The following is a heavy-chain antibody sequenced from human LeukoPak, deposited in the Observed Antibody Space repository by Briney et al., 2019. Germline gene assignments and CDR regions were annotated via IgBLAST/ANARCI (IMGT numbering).Heavy chain of an antibody. D-gene: IGHD3-22*01. Sequence: PGGSLRLSCAASGFTFNNCWMSWVRQAPGKGLEWVANIKQDGSEKHYVDSMKGRFTISRDNAKNSLYPQMNSLEAEDTAVYYCAREGFTYYYDSSGYSRRMDDASDIWGQGTMVTVSS. CDR2: IKQDGSEK. J-gene: IGHJ3*02. V-gene: IGHV3-7*01. CDR3: AREGFTYYYDSSGYSRRMDDASDI. CDR1: GFTFNNCW.